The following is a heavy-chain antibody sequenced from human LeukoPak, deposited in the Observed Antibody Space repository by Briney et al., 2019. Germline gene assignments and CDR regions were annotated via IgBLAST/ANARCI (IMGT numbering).Heavy chain of an antibody. V-gene: IGHV4-38-2*02. J-gene: IGHJ4*02. CDR2: IYHSGST. D-gene: IGHD2-15*01. CDR3: ARGPVWRRLLLSVSRRGGYFDY. Sequence: SETLSLTCTVSGYSISIGYFWGWIRPVPRKGLEWIGSIYHSGSTYYNPSLKSRVTFSLDTSKNQFSLKLSSVTAADTAVYYCARGPVWRRLLLSVSRRGGYFDYWGQGILVTVSS. CDR1: GYSISIGYF.